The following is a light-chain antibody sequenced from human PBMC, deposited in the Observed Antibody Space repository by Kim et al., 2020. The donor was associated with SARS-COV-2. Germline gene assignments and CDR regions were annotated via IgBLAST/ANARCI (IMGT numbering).Light chain of an antibody. CDR1: QSIYSNY. V-gene: IGKV3-20*01. CDR3: QQYDNSPPT. J-gene: IGKJ1*01. Sequence: EIVLTQSPGTLSLSPGERVTLSCRASQSIYSNYLAWFQQRPGQAPRLLIHGSSVRATGIPQRFSGSGSGTDFTLTISRLEPEDFAVYYCQQYDNSPPTFGQGTKVDIK. CDR2: GSS.